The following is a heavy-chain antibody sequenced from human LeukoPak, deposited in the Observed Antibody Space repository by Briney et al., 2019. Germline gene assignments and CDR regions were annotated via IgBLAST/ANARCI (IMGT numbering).Heavy chain of an antibody. J-gene: IGHJ4*02. CDR2: FDPEDGET. V-gene: IGHV1-24*01. CDR3: AKGGEVEPRGVIFDY. Sequence: GASVKVSCKVSGYTLTELSMHWVRQAPGKGLEWMGGFDPEDGETIYAQKFQGRVTMTEDTSTDTAYMELSSLRAEDTALYYCAKGGEVEPRGVIFDYWGQGTLVTVSS. CDR1: GYTLTELS. D-gene: IGHD3-10*01.